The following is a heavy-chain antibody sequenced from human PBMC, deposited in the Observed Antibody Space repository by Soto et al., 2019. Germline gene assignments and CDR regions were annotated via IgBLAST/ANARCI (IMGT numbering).Heavy chain of an antibody. D-gene: IGHD6-19*01. CDR3: ARGVAGRGFDL. V-gene: IGHV6-1*01. CDR2: TYYRSNWRH. CDR1: GDSVSSNTAA. J-gene: IGHJ4*02. Sequence: QVHLQQSGPGLVKPSQTLSLTCAISGDSVSSNTAAWNWIRSSPSRGLEWLGRTYYRSNWRHDYAVSVKSRITVNPDTSTIHFSLQLNSVTPDDTAVYYCARGVAGRGFDLWGQGTLVTVSS.